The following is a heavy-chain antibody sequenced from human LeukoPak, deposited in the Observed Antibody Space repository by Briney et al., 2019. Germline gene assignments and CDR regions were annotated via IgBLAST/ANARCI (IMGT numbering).Heavy chain of an antibody. Sequence: GGSLTLSCPASGFTFSSYAMNWVRQAPEKGLEWISILNNNGANTSYADSVKGPFTISRDNSKNTLYLQMNNLRAEDTAIYYCAKGTLGSCIGPRGYRHDFDCWG. J-gene: IGHJ5*01. CDR2: LNNNGANT. CDR1: GFTFSSYA. V-gene: IGHV3-23*01. D-gene: IGHD2-15*01. CDR3: AKGTLGSCIGPRGYRHDFDC.